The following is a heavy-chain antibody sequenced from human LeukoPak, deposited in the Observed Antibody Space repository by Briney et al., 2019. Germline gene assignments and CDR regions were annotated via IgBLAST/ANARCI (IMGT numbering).Heavy chain of an antibody. CDR1: GFTFSSYG. J-gene: IGHJ4*02. CDR2: IRYDGSNK. Sequence: GGSLRLSCAASGFTFSSYGMHWVRQAPGKGLEWVAFIRYDGSNKYYADFVKGRFTISRDNSKNTLYLQMNSLRAEDTAVYYCAKDLHPYYYDSSGYQSLDFDYWGQGTLVTVSS. D-gene: IGHD3-22*01. CDR3: AKDLHPYYYDSSGYQSLDFDY. V-gene: IGHV3-30*02.